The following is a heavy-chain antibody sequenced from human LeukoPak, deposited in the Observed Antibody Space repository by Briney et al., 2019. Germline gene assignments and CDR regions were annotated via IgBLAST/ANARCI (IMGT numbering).Heavy chain of an antibody. Sequence: SGPTLVNPTQPLTLTCTFSGFSLSTSGVGVAWIRQPPGKALEWLAFIYWDDDKRYSPSLKSRLTITKDTSKNQVVLTMTNMDPVDTATYYCAHSEDYYGSVDAFDVWGQGTMVTVSS. CDR2: IYWDDDK. CDR3: AHSEDYYGSVDAFDV. J-gene: IGHJ3*01. V-gene: IGHV2-5*02. CDR1: GFSLSTSGVG. D-gene: IGHD3-10*01.